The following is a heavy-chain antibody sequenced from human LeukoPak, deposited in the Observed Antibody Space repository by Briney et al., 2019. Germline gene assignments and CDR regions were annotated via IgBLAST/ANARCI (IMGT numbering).Heavy chain of an antibody. J-gene: IGHJ4*02. CDR2: INPSGGST. Sequence: ASVNVSCKASGYTFTSYYMHWVRQAPGQGLEWMGIINPSGGSTSYAQKFQGRVTMTRDTSTSTVYMELSSLRSEDTAVYYCARDTVIEKYDYWGQGTLVTVSS. V-gene: IGHV1-46*01. CDR3: ARDTVIEKYDY. CDR1: GYTFTSYY. D-gene: IGHD4-11*01.